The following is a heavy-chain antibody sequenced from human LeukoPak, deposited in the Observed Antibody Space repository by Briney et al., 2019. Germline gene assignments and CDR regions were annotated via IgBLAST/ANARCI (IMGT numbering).Heavy chain of an antibody. CDR3: ARGVDYYDSSGTIDY. CDR1: GFTFSSYA. J-gene: IGHJ4*02. D-gene: IGHD3-22*01. CDR2: VWYDGSKT. V-gene: IGHV3-33*01. Sequence: PGGSLRLSCAASGFTFSSYAMHWVRQAPGEGLEWVAVVWYDGSKTYSADSVKGRITISRDDSKNTLYLQMNSLRAEDTAVYYCARGVDYYDSSGTIDYWGQGTLVTVSS.